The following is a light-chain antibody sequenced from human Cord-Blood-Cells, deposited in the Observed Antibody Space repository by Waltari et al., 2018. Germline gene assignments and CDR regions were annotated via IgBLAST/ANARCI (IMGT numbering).Light chain of an antibody. J-gene: IGKJ4*01. Sequence: IVLTQSPATLSVYQGERATLSCRASPSASSNLAWYQQKPGQAPRLLIYGASTRATGIPARFSGSVSGTEFTLTISSLQSEDFAVYYCQQYNNWPPLTFGGGTKVEIK. CDR3: QQYNNWPPLT. CDR1: PSASSN. V-gene: IGKV3-15*01. CDR2: GAS.